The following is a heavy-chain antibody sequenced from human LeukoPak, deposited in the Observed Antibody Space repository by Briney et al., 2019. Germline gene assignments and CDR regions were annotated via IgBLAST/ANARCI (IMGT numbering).Heavy chain of an antibody. Sequence: GRSLRLSCAASGFTFSSYWMRWVRQGPGKGLVWVSRINSDGSSTIYADSVKGRFTISRDNAKNTLYLQMNSLRAEYTAVYYCARVSTYSAIDYWGQGALVTVSS. CDR3: ARVSTYSAIDY. CDR2: INSDGSST. V-gene: IGHV3-74*01. J-gene: IGHJ4*02. CDR1: GFTFSSYW. D-gene: IGHD1-26*01.